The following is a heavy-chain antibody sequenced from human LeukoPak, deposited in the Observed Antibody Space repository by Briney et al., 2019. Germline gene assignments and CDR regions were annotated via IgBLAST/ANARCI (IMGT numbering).Heavy chain of an antibody. Sequence: SQTLSLTCTVSGASISNYFWSWIRQPAGKGLEWIGRIYTSGSTNYNPSLKSRVTMSVDTSKNQFSLKLSSVTAADTAVYYCARDDSSSKGWYFDLWGRGTLVTVSS. CDR2: IYTSGST. CDR3: ARDDSSSKGWYFDL. J-gene: IGHJ2*01. V-gene: IGHV4-4*07. D-gene: IGHD6-13*01. CDR1: GASISNYF.